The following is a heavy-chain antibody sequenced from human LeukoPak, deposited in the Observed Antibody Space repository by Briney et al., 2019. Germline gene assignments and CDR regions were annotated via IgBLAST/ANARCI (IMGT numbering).Heavy chain of an antibody. J-gene: IGHJ4*02. D-gene: IGHD6-19*01. Sequence: GGSLRLSCAASGFTFSSYAMSWVRQAPGKGLEWVSAISGSGGGTHSADSVNGRFTISRDDSKNTLYLQMNSLRADDTAVYFCAKKSSQWLAEEYYFDYWGQGTLVTVSS. CDR2: ISGSGGGT. V-gene: IGHV3-23*01. CDR1: GFTFSSYA. CDR3: AKKSSQWLAEEYYFDY.